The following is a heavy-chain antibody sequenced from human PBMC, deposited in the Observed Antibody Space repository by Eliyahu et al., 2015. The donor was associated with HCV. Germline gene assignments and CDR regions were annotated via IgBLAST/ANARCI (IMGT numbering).Heavy chain of an antibody. CDR1: GFTLSDYY. V-gene: IGHV3-11*01. CDR2: ISATGKTI. D-gene: IGHD3-3*01. J-gene: IGHJ4*02. Sequence: QVQLVESGGGLVEPGGSLRLSCAASGFTLSDYYMTWIRQGPGKGLGWVSYISATGKTIFYADSVKGRFTISRDAAKNSMYLQVNSLRAEDTAVYYCARGAFDSSSGYYLDYWGQGTLVTVSS. CDR3: ARGAFDSSSGYYLDY.